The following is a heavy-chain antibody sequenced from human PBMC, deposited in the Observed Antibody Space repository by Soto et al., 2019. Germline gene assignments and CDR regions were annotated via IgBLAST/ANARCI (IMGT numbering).Heavy chain of an antibody. V-gene: IGHV4-61*01. Sequence: SETLSLTCTVSGGSVSSGSYYWRWIRQPPGKGLEWIGYIYYSGSTNYNPSLKSRVTISVDTSKNQFSLKLSSVTAADTAVYYCASVTRTCISTSCYRYYYGMDVWGQGTTVTVSS. D-gene: IGHD2-2*02. J-gene: IGHJ6*02. CDR1: GGSVSSGSYY. CDR2: IYYSGST. CDR3: ASVTRTCISTSCYRYYYGMDV.